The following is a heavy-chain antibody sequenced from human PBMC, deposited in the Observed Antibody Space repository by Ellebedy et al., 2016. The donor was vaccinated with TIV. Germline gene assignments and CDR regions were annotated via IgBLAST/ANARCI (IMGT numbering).Heavy chain of an antibody. V-gene: IGHV1-18*01. J-gene: IGHJ4*02. Sequence: ASVKVSXKASGYTFTSYDINWVRQAPGQGLEWMGWISAYNGNTNYAQKFQGRVTITADESTSTAYMELSSLRSEDTAVYYCARAVAATFTTLYYFDYWGQGTLVTVSS. CDR1: GYTFTSYD. D-gene: IGHD6-19*01. CDR2: ISAYNGNT. CDR3: ARAVAATFTTLYYFDY.